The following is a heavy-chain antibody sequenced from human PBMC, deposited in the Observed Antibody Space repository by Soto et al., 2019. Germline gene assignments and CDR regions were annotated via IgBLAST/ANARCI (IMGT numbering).Heavy chain of an antibody. Sequence: EVQLVESGGDLVQPGGSLRLSCAASGFTFSDHYMDWVRQAPGKGLEWVGRIRNKANSYTTEYAASVKGKFTISRDDSKSTLYLQMNSLKTEDTAVYYCARSGRGSSTWSDDAFDIWGQGTMVTFSS. CDR2: IRNKANSYTT. V-gene: IGHV3-72*01. J-gene: IGHJ3*02. CDR3: ARSGRGSSTWSDDAFDI. D-gene: IGHD3-10*01. CDR1: GFTFSDHY.